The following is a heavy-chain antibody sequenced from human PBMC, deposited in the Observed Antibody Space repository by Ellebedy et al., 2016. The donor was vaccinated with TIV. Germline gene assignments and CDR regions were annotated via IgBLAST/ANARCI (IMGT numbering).Heavy chain of an antibody. CDR1: GFIFSTYS. CDR2: IRSSTNSI. V-gene: IGHV3-48*02. D-gene: IGHD1-26*01. Sequence: GGSLRLXXAASGFIFSTYSMNWVRQAPGKGLEWVAFIRSSTNSISYADSVKGRFTISSDDAENSLYLQMNSLRDEDTAVYYCARGGAGFDSMNRELSFDSWGQGTLVTVSS. J-gene: IGHJ4*02. CDR3: ARGGAGFDSMNRELSFDS.